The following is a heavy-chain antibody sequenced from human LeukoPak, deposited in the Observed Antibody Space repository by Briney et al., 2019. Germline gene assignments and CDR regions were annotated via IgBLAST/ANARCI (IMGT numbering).Heavy chain of an antibody. V-gene: IGHV4-39*02. CDR2: IYYSGST. J-gene: IGHJ4*02. Sequence: PSETLSLTCTVSGGSISSSSYYWGWIRQPPGKGLEWIGSIYYSGSTYYNPSLKSRVTISVDTSKNQFSLKLSSVTAADTAVYYCAKDLMSIKALIPWDYWGQGTLVTVSS. D-gene: IGHD2-21*01. CDR1: GGSISSSSYY. CDR3: AKDLMSIKALIPWDY.